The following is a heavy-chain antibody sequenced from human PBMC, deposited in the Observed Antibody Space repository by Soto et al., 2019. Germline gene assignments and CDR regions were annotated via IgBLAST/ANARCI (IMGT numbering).Heavy chain of an antibody. CDR2: IYASGST. CDR1: GGSISTYY. V-gene: IGHV4-4*07. J-gene: IGHJ4*02. D-gene: IGHD2-2*01. CDR3: ARGGMVIIPTATAFDY. Sequence: PSETLSLTCTVSGGSISTYYWSWIRQPAGKGLEWIGRIYASGSTNYNPSLKSRVTMSVATSKNQFSLKLSSVTVADTAVYYCARGGMVIIPTATAFDYWGQGTLVTVSS.